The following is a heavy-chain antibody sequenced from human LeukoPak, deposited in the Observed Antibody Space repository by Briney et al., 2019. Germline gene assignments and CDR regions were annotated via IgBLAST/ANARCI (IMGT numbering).Heavy chain of an antibody. V-gene: IGHV1-46*01. D-gene: IGHD2-21*02. CDR1: GYTFTSNY. CDR2: ISPSGGST. J-gene: IGHJ4*02. CDR3: AAGLYCGGDCYSDY. Sequence: VASVKVSCKAFGYTFTSNYMHWVRQAPGQGPEWMGVISPSGGSTTYAQKFQGRVTLTRDMSTSTDYLELSSLRSEDTAVYYCAAGLYCGGDCYSDYWGQGTLVTVSS.